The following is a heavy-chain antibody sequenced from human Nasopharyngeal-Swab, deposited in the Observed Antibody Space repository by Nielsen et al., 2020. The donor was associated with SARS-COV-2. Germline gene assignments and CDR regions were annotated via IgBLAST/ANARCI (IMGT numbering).Heavy chain of an antibody. J-gene: IGHJ3*02. CDR1: GGSISSGGYY. Sequence: SETLSLTCTVSGGSISSGGYYWSWIRQHPGKGLEWIGYIYYSGSTYYNPSLKSRVTISVDTSKNQFSLKLSSVTAADTAVYYCARGEFGGVIVLDAFDIRGQGTMVTVSS. CDR3: ARGEFGGVIVLDAFDI. D-gene: IGHD3-16*02. V-gene: IGHV4-31*03. CDR2: IYYSGST.